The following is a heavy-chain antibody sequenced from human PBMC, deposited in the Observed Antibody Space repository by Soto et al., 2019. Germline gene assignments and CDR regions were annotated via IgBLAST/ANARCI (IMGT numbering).Heavy chain of an antibody. CDR3: ARAPRNYYDSSGYGSDY. J-gene: IGHJ4*02. CDR1: GYTFTSYG. Sequence: ASVKVSCKASGYTFTSYGISWVRQAPVQGLEWMGWISAYNGNTNYAQKLEGRVTMTTDTSTSTAYMALRSLRSDDTAVYSCARAPRNYYDSSGYGSDYWGQGTLVTVSS. CDR2: ISAYNGNT. V-gene: IGHV1-18*01. D-gene: IGHD3-22*01.